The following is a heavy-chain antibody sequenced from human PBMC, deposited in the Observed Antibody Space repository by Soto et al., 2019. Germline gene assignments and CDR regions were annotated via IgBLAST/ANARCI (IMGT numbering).Heavy chain of an antibody. CDR2: IYWDDDK. Sequence: SGPTLVNPTQTLTLTCTWSGFSLSTSGVGVGWIRQPPGKALEWLALIYWDDDKRYSPSLKSRLTITKDTSKNQVVLTMTNMDPVDTATYYCAHTVGRWYCSGGSCYWFYPWGQGTLVTVSS. D-gene: IGHD2-15*01. J-gene: IGHJ5*02. CDR3: AHTVGRWYCSGGSCYWFYP. V-gene: IGHV2-5*02. CDR1: GFSLSTSGVG.